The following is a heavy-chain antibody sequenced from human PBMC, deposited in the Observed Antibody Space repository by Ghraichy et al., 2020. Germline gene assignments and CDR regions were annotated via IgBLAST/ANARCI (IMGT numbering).Heavy chain of an antibody. J-gene: IGHJ6*02. CDR3: ARDHNAGYSSSWAYGMDV. CDR2: ISAYNGNT. D-gene: IGHD6-13*01. Sequence: ASVKVSCKASGYTFTSYGISWVRQAPGQGLEWMGWISAYNGNTNYAQKLQGRVTMTTDTSTSTAYMELRSLRSDDTAVYYCARDHNAGYSSSWAYGMDVWGQGTTVTVSS. V-gene: IGHV1-18*01. CDR1: GYTFTSYG.